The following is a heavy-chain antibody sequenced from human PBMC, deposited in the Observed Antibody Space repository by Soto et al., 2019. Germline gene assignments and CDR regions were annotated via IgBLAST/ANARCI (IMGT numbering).Heavy chain of an antibody. CDR2: ILGRGTT. Sequence: GWSLRLSCAVSGFTFSYYAMMLFRQAPGKGLKWVAGILGRGTTYHADSVKGRFTISKDNSKSTLYLEMNSLRAEDTAVYYCAKDAVYGDGLWLPESWGQGTMVTVS. V-gene: IGHV3-23*01. CDR3: AKDAVYGDGLWLPES. D-gene: IGHD4-17*01. CDR1: GFTFSYYA. J-gene: IGHJ4*02.